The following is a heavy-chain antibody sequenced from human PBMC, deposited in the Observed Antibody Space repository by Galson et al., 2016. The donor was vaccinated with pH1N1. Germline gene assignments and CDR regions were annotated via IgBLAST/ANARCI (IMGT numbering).Heavy chain of an antibody. CDR1: EFLVTDRF. D-gene: IGHD4-17*01. V-gene: IGHV3-53*01. CDR2: IYPGGGT. J-gene: IGHJ5*02. CDR3: AFDTVPNGADH. Sequence: SLRLSCAASEFLVTDRFMSWVRQAPGKRLEWVSIIYPGGGTYYADFAEGRFTISRDTSKNMLFLHMNTLRAEDTARYYCAFDTVPNGADHWGQGTLVTVSS.